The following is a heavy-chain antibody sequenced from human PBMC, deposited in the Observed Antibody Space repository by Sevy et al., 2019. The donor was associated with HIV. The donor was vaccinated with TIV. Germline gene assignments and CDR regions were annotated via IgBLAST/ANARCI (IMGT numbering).Heavy chain of an antibody. V-gene: IGHV4-59*11. D-gene: IGHD3-22*01. CDR2: MYDSGSS. CDR3: ARGGALTYYDTSGFQNYFDS. J-gene: IGHJ4*02. CDR1: GGSISGHY. Sequence: SETLSLSCTVSGGSISGHYWGWIRQSPGKGLEWIAYMYDSGSSNYNTSLRSRVTISVDTSKIQISLRLSSVTAADTAVYYCARGGALTYYDTSGFQNYFDSWGPGNLVTVSS.